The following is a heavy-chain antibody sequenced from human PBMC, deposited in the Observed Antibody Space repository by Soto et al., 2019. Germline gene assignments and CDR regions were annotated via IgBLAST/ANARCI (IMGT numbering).Heavy chain of an antibody. CDR3: AKGASMIVVAPKGGYFDY. CDR1: GFTFSSYA. CDR2: ISGSGGST. D-gene: IGHD3-22*01. Sequence: GGSLRLSCAASGFTFSSYAMSWVRQAPGKGLEWVSAISGSGGSTYYADSVKGRFTISRDNSKNTLYLQMNSLRAEDTAVYYCAKGASMIVVAPKGGYFDYWGQGTLVTVSS. J-gene: IGHJ4*02. V-gene: IGHV3-23*01.